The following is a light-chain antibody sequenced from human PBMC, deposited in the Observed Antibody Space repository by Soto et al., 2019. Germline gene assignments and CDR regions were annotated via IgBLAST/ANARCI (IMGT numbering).Light chain of an antibody. Sequence: EIVMTQSPATLSVSPGERATLSCRASQSVSSNLAWYQQKPGQAPRLLIYGASTRATGIPARFSGSGSGTEFTLTISTLRSKVFAVYDCRKTKNGPRGGTSGKGTRV. CDR2: GAS. V-gene: IGKV3-15*01. CDR3: RKTKNGPRGGT. CDR1: QSVSSN. J-gene: IGKJ1*01.